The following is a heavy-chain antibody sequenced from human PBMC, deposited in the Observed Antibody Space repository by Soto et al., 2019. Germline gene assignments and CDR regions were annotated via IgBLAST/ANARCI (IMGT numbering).Heavy chain of an antibody. J-gene: IGHJ5*02. CDR2: ISYDGSNK. CDR1: GFTFSSYG. CDR3: AKDTVVGATIPPWFDP. Sequence: GGSLRLSCAASGFTFSSYGMHWVRQAPGKGLEWVAVISYDGSNKYYADSVKGRFTISRDNSKNTLYLQMNSLRAEDTAVYYCAKDTVVGATIPPWFDPWGQGTLVTVSS. D-gene: IGHD1-26*01. V-gene: IGHV3-30*18.